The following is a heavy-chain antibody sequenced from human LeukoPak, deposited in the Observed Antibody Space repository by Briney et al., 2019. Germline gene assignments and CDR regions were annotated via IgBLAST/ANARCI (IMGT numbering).Heavy chain of an antibody. CDR3: ARHKVISILGVNYFDY. D-gene: IGHD2-21*01. CDR2: INHSGST. Sequence: SETLSLTCAVYGGSFSGYYWSWIRQPPGKGLEWIGEINHSGSTNYNPSLKSRVTISVDTSKNQFSLKLSSVTAADTAVYYCARHKVISILGVNYFDYWGLGTLVTVSS. CDR1: GGSFSGYY. J-gene: IGHJ4*02. V-gene: IGHV4-34*01.